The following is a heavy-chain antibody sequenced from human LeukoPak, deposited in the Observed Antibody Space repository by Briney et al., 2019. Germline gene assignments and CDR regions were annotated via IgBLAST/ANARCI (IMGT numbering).Heavy chain of an antibody. CDR2: RYTSGGT. J-gene: IGHJ6*03. D-gene: IGHD5-12*01. CDR1: GGSISSTNYY. Sequence: SETLSLTCTVSGGSISSTNYYWSWIRQAAGKGLEWIGRRYTSGGTEYNPSLKSRVTMSVDTSKSQFSLKLSSVTAADTAVYYCARGLSIYSGYAWPEYYYYMDVWGKGTTVTISS. CDR3: ARGLSIYSGYAWPEYYYYMDV. V-gene: IGHV4-61*02.